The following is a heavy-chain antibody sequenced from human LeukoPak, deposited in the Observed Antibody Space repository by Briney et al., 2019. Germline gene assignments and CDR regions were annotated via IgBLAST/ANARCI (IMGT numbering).Heavy chain of an antibody. V-gene: IGHV4-34*01. D-gene: IGHD3-10*01. CDR1: GGSFSGYY. CDR3: ARGRGGYWYFDL. CDR2: INHSGST. Sequence: SETLSLTCAVYGGSFSGYYWSWIRQPPGKGLEWIGEINHSGSTNCNPSLKSRVTISVDTSKNQFSLKLSSVTAADTAVYYCARGRGGYWYFDLWGRGTLVTVSS. J-gene: IGHJ2*01.